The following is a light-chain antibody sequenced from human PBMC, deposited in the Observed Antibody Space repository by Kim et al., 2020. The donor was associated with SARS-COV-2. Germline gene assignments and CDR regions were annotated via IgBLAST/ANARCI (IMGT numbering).Light chain of an antibody. J-gene: IGLJ2*01. V-gene: IGLV6-57*02. CDR3: QSYDSSNVV. CDR1: GGSMASKY. CDR2: RDS. Sequence: GKTITVSGAGSGGSMASKYVQWYQQLPGSAPTTVIYRDSQRPSGVPDRFSGSIDSSSNSASLTISGLKTEDEADYYCQSYDSSNVVFGGGTQLTVL.